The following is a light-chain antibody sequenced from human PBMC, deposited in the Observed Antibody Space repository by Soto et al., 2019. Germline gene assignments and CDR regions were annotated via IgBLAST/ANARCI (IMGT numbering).Light chain of an antibody. CDR1: SSDVGNYNY. Sequence: QSVLTQPASVSGSPGQSITISCTGTSSDVGNYNYVSWYQQHPGKAPKLMIYEVSNRPSGVSNRFSGSKSGNTASLTISGLQAEDEADYYCSSYTSSSTRVFGTGTKVTAL. CDR3: SSYTSSSTRV. V-gene: IGLV2-14*01. J-gene: IGLJ1*01. CDR2: EVS.